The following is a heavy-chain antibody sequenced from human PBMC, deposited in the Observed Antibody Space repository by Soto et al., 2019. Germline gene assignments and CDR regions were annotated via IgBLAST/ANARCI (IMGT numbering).Heavy chain of an antibody. CDR3: ATIVTATYYFDY. V-gene: IGHV4-34*01. D-gene: IGHD2-21*02. CDR2: INHSGST. J-gene: IGHJ4*02. CDR1: GGSFSGYY. Sequence: SETLSLTCAVYGGSFSGYYWSWIRQPPGKGLEWIGEINHSGSTNYNPSLKSRVTISVDTSKNQFSLKLSSVTAADTAVYYCATIVTATYYFDYWGQGTLVTVSS.